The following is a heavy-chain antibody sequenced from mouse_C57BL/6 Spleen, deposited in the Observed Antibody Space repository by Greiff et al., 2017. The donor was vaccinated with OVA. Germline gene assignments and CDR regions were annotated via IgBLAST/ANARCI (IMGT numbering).Heavy chain of an antibody. Sequence: QVQLQQPGAELVKPGASVKMSCKASGYTFTSYWITWVKQRPGQGLEWIGDIYPGSGSTNYNEKFKSKATLTVDTSSSTAYMQRSSLTSEDSAVYYCARKGGITTDSWYLDVWGTGTTVTVSS. J-gene: IGHJ1*03. CDR3: ARKGGITTDSWYLDV. CDR2: IYPGSGST. V-gene: IGHV1-55*01. D-gene: IGHD1-1*01. CDR1: GYTFTSYW.